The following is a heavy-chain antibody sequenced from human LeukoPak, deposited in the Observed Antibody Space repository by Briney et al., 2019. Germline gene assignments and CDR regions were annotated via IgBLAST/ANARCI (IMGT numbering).Heavy chain of an antibody. D-gene: IGHD3-3*01. CDR2: ISGSGGST. J-gene: IGHJ3*02. V-gene: IGHV3-23*01. CDR1: GFTFSKYT. CDR3: AKTYYDFWSPDAFDI. Sequence: PGGSLRLSCAASGFTFSKYTMSWVRQAPGKGLEWVSAISGSGGSTYYADSVKGRFTISRDNSKNTLYLQMNSLRAEDTAVYYCAKTYYDFWSPDAFDIWGQGTMVTVSS.